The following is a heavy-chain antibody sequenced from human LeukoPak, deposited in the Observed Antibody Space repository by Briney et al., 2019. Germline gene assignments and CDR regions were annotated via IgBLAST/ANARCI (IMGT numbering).Heavy chain of an antibody. V-gene: IGHV3-23*01. CDR2: VSGSGYST. J-gene: IGHJ4*02. Sequence: GGSLRLSCSASGFTFRSYDMSWVRQAPGKGLEWVSIVSGSGYSTYYADSVKGRFTISRDNSKNTLYLQMKNLRAEDTAVYYCAKDGAWLRFDDWGQGILVSVSS. CDR3: AKDGAWLRFDD. CDR1: GFTFRSYD. D-gene: IGHD5-12*01.